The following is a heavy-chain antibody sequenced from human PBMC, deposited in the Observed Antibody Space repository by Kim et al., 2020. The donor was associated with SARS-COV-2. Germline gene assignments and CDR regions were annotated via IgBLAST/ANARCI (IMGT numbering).Heavy chain of an antibody. J-gene: IGHJ4*02. CDR1: GGTFSSYA. D-gene: IGHD2-21*02. V-gene: IGHV1-69*13. CDR3: ARDSRPCGGDCYTIDY. CDR2: IIPIFGTA. Sequence: SVKVSCKASGGTFSSYAISWVRQAPGQGLEWMGGIIPIFGTANYAQKFQGRVTITADESTSTAYMELSSLRSEDTAVYYCARDSRPCGGDCYTIDYWGQGTLVTVSS.